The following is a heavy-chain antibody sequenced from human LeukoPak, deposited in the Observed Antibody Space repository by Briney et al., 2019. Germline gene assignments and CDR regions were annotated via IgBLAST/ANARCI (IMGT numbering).Heavy chain of an antibody. CDR3: ARLDAIKTASFDY. D-gene: IGHD3-9*01. CDR2: TYYRSKWYN. J-gene: IGHJ4*02. V-gene: IGHV6-1*01. CDR1: GDSVSSNNAA. Sequence: SQTLSLTCAISGDSVSSNNAAWNWIRQSPSRGLEWLGRTYYRSKWYNDYAVSVKSRITVNPDTSKNQFSLKLSSVTAADTAVYYCARLDAIKTASFDYWGQGTLVTVSS.